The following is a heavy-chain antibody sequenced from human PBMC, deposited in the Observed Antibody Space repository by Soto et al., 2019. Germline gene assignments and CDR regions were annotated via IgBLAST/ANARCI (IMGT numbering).Heavy chain of an antibody. CDR2: IDGSGGIT. Sequence: QLLQSGGGLVQPGGSLTLSCAASRFTFGTTDMSWVRQAPGEGLEWVSTIDGSGGITYYADSVKGRFTISRDNSRNTVYLQMNSLRGDDTALYYCVKNSGWFNTWGLGALVTVSS. CDR3: VKNSGWFNT. V-gene: IGHV3-23*01. J-gene: IGHJ5*02. D-gene: IGHD3-10*01. CDR1: RFTFGTTD.